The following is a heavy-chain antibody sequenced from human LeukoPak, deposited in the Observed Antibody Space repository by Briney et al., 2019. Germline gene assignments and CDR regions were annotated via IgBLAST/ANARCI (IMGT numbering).Heavy chain of an antibody. CDR2: IYTSGST. CDR3: ARVEAAAGTFDY. J-gene: IGHJ4*02. Sequence: SETLSLTCTVSGGSISSYYWSWIRRPAGKGLEWIGRIYTSGSTYYNPSLKSRVTISVDTSKNQFSLKLSSVTAADTAVYYCARVEAAAGTFDYWGQGTLVTVSS. V-gene: IGHV4-4*07. D-gene: IGHD6-13*01. CDR1: GGSISSYY.